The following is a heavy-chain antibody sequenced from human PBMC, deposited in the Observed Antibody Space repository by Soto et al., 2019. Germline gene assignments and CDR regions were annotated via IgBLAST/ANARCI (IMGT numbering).Heavy chain of an antibody. Sequence: GGSLRLSCEASGFTFSKFGIHWVRQAPGKGLEWVAVVSYDGSFKYYADSVKGRFTISRDNSKNTLYLQMNSLRPEDTALYYCAKDSDQLLFDYYYYGMEVWGQGTTVTVSS. CDR1: GFTFSKFG. CDR2: VSYDGSFK. J-gene: IGHJ6*02. D-gene: IGHD2-2*01. V-gene: IGHV3-30*18. CDR3: AKDSDQLLFDYYYYGMEV.